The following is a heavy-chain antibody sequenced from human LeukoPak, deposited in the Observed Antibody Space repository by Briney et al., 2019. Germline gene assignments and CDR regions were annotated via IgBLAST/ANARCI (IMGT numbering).Heavy chain of an antibody. CDR1: GYSFNSYW. CDR3: ARMVDFWSGYFYFDY. V-gene: IGHV5-51*01. J-gene: IGHJ4*02. CDR2: IFPSDSDT. Sequence: GESLKTSCKGSGYSFNSYWIGWVRQMPGKGLEWMGIIFPSDSDTRYSPSFQGQVTISADKSISTAYLQWSSLKASDTAMYYCARMVDFWSGYFYFDYWGQGTLVTVSS. D-gene: IGHD3-3*01.